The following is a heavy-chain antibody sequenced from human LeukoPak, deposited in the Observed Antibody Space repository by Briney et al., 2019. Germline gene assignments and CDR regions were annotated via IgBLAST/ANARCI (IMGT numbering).Heavy chain of an antibody. CDR2: VNHSGST. Sequence: RTSETLSLTCAVYGGSFSGYQWSWIRQPPGKGLEWIGEVNHSGSTNYIPSLKSRVSISVDTSKNQFSLKLSSVTAADTAVYYCARRGNIWSGLSGRNWCDPWGQGTLVTVSS. V-gene: IGHV4-34*01. CDR3: ARRGNIWSGLSGRNWCDP. J-gene: IGHJ5*02. D-gene: IGHD3-3*01. CDR1: GGSFSGYQ.